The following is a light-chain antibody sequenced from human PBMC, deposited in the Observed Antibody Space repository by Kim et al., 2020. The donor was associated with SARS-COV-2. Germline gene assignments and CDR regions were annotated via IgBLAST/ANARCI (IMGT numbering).Light chain of an antibody. CDR1: SGDIGRYDY. Sequence: GQSITISCTGTSGDIGRYDYVSWYQQLPGKAPKVIVYDVTHRPSGVSNRFSGSKSGNTASLTISGLQAADEADYYCSSYTTTRAWVFGGGTKVTVL. CDR2: DVT. J-gene: IGLJ2*01. V-gene: IGLV2-14*03. CDR3: SSYTTTRAWV.